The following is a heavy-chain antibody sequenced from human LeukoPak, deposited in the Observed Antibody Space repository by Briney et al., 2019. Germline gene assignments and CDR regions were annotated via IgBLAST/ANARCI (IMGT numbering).Heavy chain of an antibody. D-gene: IGHD5-18*01. V-gene: IGHV3-7*01. J-gene: IGHJ5*02. CDR2: IKQDGSEK. CDR1: GFTFSSYW. CDR3: ARGASGIQLWFFDP. Sequence: PGGSLRLSCAASGFTFSSYWMSWVRQAPGKGLEWVANIKQDGSEKYYVDSVKGRFTISRDNAKNSLFLQMNSLRAEDTAVYYCARGASGIQLWFFDPWGQGTLVRVSS.